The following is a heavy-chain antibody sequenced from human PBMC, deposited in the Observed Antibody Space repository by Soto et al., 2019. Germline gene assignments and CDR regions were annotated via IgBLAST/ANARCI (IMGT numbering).Heavy chain of an antibody. V-gene: IGHV4-59*01. J-gene: IGHJ4*02. Sequence: SETLSLTCTVSGGSISSYYWSWIRQPPGKGLEWIGYIYYSGSTNYNPSLKSRVTISVDTSKNQFSLKLSSVTAADTAVYYCAGTRGYGPTDYWGQGTLVTVSS. CDR1: GGSISSYY. CDR2: IYYSGST. CDR3: AGTRGYGPTDY. D-gene: IGHD5-12*01.